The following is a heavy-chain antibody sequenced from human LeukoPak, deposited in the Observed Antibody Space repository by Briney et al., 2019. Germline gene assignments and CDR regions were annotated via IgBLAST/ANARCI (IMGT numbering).Heavy chain of an antibody. V-gene: IGHV3-23*01. CDR3: AKGSYYDSSGSFYFDY. D-gene: IGHD3-22*01. CDR2: ISGSGDNT. CDR1: TFSGYA. J-gene: IGHJ4*02. Sequence: PGGSLRLSCAFTFSGYAMSWVRQAPGKGLEWVSGISGSGDNTYYADSVKGRFTISRDNSKNTLNVQVNSLGTEDTAAYYCAKGSYYDSSGSFYFDYWGQGTLVTVSS.